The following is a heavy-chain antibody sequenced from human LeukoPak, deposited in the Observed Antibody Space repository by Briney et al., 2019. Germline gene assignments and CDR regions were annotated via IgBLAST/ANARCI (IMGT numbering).Heavy chain of an antibody. V-gene: IGHV3-48*01. CDR2: ISAGSSNT. D-gene: IGHD2-15*01. J-gene: IGHJ4*02. CDR3: ARDAVQAGTPFYFDF. CDR1: GFIFASYG. Sequence: PGGSLGLSCSASGFIFASYGMNWVRQAPGKGLQWASYISAGSSNTFYADSVKGRFTISRDDADNSLHLQMNSLSAEDTAVYYCARDAVQAGTPFYFDFWGQGALVTDSS.